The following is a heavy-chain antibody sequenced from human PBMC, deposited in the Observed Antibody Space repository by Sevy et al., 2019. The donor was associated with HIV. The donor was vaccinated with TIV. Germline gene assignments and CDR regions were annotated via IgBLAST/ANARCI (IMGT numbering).Heavy chain of an antibody. CDR2: FYTGSKT. Sequence: GGSLRLSCAVSGFPVSSSYMNWVRQAPGKGLEWGSVFYTGSKTDYADSVKGRFTMSRDNSKNTLYLQMNGLRAEDTAVYYCVRDKNAYYYGLDVWGQGTTVTVSS. J-gene: IGHJ6*02. V-gene: IGHV3-53*01. CDR3: VRDKNAYYYGLDV. CDR1: GFPVSSSY.